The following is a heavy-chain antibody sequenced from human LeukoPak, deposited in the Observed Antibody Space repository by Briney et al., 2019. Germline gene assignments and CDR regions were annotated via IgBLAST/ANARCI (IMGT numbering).Heavy chain of an antibody. J-gene: IGHJ1*01. CDR3: ARAGGSSTWYVWYFQH. Sequence: TGGSLRLSCAASGFTFSSYAMHWVRQAPGKGLEWVAVISYDGSNKYYADSVKGRFTISRDNSKNTLDLQMNSLRAEDTAVYYCARAGGSSTWYVWYFQHWGQGTLVTVSS. CDR1: GFTFSSYA. V-gene: IGHV3-30-3*01. D-gene: IGHD6-13*01. CDR2: ISYDGSNK.